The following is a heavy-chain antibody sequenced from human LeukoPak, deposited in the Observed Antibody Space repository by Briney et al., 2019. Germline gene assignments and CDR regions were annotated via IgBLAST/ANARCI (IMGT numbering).Heavy chain of an antibody. CDR2: INPNINGT. CDR1: GYTFTGYY. V-gene: IGHV1-2*02. D-gene: IGHD2-15*01. J-gene: IGHJ5*02. Sequence: ASVKVSCKASGYTFTGYYIHWVRQAPGQGLEWMGWINPNINGTNYAQKFQGRVTMTGDTSISTAYMELSRLRSDDTAVYYCARGEGYCSGGSCQGWFDPWGQGTLVTVSS. CDR3: ARGEGYCSGGSCQGWFDP.